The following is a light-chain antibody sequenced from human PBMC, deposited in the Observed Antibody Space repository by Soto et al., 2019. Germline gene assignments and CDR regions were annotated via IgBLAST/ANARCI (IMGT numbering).Light chain of an antibody. CDR2: ANT. Sequence: QSVLTQPPSVSGAPGQRVTISCTGRSSSIGAGYDVQWYQQLPGTAPRLLIYANTNRPSGVPVRFSGSKSGTSASLAITGLQAEDEADYYCQSYDSSLSGSGVVLGGGTQLTVL. J-gene: IGLJ2*01. CDR1: SSSIGAGYD. V-gene: IGLV1-40*01. CDR3: QSYDSSLSGSGVV.